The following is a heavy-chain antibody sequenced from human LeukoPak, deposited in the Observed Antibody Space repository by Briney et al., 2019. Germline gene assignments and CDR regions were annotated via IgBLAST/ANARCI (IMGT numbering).Heavy chain of an antibody. CDR2: IHSNGIYT. D-gene: IGHD5-18*01. V-gene: IGHV3-74*01. CDR1: GFTFSTYW. CDR3: AREGLGYSYGY. J-gene: IGHJ4*02. Sequence: PGGSLRLSCAASGFTFSTYWVHWVRQVPGKGLVWVSRIHSNGIYTYYADFVKDRFTISRDNAKNTLYLQMNSLRAEDTAVYYCAREGLGYSYGYWGQGALVTVSS.